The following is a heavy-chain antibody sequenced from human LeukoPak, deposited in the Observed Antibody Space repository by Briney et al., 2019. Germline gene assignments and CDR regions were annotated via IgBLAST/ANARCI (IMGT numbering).Heavy chain of an antibody. CDR1: GFTFSSYS. CDR3: ARTPMVAGTVVPNWFDP. CDR2: ISSSSSYI. J-gene: IGHJ5*02. V-gene: IGHV3-21*01. Sequence: GGSLRLSCAASGFTFSSYSMNWVRQAPGKGLERVSSISSSSSYIYYADSVKGRFTISRDNAKNSLYLQMNSLRAEDTAVYYCARTPMVAGTVVPNWFDPWGQGTLVTVSS. D-gene: IGHD6-19*01.